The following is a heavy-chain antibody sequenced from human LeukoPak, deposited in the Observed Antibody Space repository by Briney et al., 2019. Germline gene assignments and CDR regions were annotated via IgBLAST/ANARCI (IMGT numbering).Heavy chain of an antibody. CDR3: ARTPRGSYRYTIDY. D-gene: IGHD3-16*02. Sequence: SETLSLTCTVSGGSISSYYWSWIRQPPGKGLEWIGYIYYSGSTNYNPSLKSRVTISVDTSKNQFSLKLSSVTAADTAVYYCARTPRGSYRYTIDYWGQGTLVTVSS. CDR1: GGSISSYY. J-gene: IGHJ4*02. V-gene: IGHV4-59*08. CDR2: IYYSGST.